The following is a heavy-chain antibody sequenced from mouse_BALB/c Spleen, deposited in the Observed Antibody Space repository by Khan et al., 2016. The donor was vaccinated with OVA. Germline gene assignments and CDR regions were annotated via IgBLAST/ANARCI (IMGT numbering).Heavy chain of an antibody. CDR1: GYSITSGYG. Sequence: EVQLQVSGPGLVKPSQSLSLTCTVTGYSITSGYGWNWIRQFPGNKLEWMGYISYIGSTNYNPSLKSRISITRDTSKNQFFLQLNSVTTEDTATYYCARTARIKYWGQGTTLTVSS. J-gene: IGHJ2*01. D-gene: IGHD1-2*01. CDR3: ARTARIKY. CDR2: ISYIGST. V-gene: IGHV3-2*02.